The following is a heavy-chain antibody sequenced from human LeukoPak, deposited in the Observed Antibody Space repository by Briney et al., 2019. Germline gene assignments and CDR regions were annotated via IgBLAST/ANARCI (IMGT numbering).Heavy chain of an antibody. CDR2: INPNSGGT. V-gene: IGHV1-2*02. D-gene: IGHD3-22*01. CDR1: GYTFTNYD. Sequence: ASVKVSCKASGYTFTNYDINWVRQAPGQGLEWMGWINPNSGGTNYAQKFQGRVTMTRDTSITTAYMELSRLKSDDTAVYYCAREVDYYDSSDYFPLGYWGRGTLVTVSS. J-gene: IGHJ4*02. CDR3: AREVDYYDSSDYFPLGY.